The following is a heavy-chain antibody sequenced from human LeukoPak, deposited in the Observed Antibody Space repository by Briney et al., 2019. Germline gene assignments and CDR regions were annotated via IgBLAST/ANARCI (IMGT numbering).Heavy chain of an antibody. Sequence: GASVKVSCKASGYTFTSYGIRWVRQAPGQGLEWMGWISAYNGNTNYAQKLQGRVTMTTDTSTSTAYMELRSLRSDDTAVYYCARDQDYGSGSYPTPIDYWGQGTLVTVSS. V-gene: IGHV1-18*01. D-gene: IGHD3-10*01. J-gene: IGHJ4*02. CDR1: GYTFTSYG. CDR3: ARDQDYGSGSYPTPIDY. CDR2: ISAYNGNT.